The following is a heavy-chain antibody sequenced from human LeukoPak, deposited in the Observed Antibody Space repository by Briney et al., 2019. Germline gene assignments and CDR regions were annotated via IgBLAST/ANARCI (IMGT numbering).Heavy chain of an antibody. D-gene: IGHD3-16*01. Sequence: PSETLSLTCTVSGGSISSYYWSWIRQPPGKGLEWIGYIYYSGSTNYNPSLKSRVTISKNHFSLKLSSVTAADTAVYYCARAITIGGLFDYWGQGTLVTVSS. J-gene: IGHJ4*02. CDR2: IYYSGST. CDR1: GGSISSYY. V-gene: IGHV4-59*01. CDR3: ARAITIGGLFDY.